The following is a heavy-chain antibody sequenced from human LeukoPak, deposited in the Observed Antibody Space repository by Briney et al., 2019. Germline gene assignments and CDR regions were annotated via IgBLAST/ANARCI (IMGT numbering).Heavy chain of an antibody. CDR3: AKDRGYSGSYLDY. CDR2: IWYGGSNK. V-gene: IGHV3-30*02. J-gene: IGHJ4*02. Sequence: GGSLRLSCAASGFTFSSYGMHWVRQAPGKGLEWVAVIWYGGSNKYYADSVKGRFTIPRDNSKNTLYLQMNSLRAEDTAVYYCAKDRGYSGSYLDYWGQGTLVTVSS. CDR1: GFTFSSYG. D-gene: IGHD1-26*01.